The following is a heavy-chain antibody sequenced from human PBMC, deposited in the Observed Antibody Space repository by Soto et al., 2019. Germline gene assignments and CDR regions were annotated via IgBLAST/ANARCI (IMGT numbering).Heavy chain of an antibody. CDR1: EFTFSSYA. V-gene: IGHV3-23*01. J-gene: IGHJ4*02. D-gene: IGHD6-6*01. CDR3: AKIGSSSSVSLPLVLRDY. Sequence: EVQLLESGGGLVQPGGSLRLSCAASEFTFSSYAMSWVRQSPGKGLEWVSAIPGSGTSTYYAGSVKGRFTISRDNSKNTLYLQMNSLRVEDTAVYYCAKIGSSSSVSLPLVLRDYWGQGALVTVSS. CDR2: IPGSGTST.